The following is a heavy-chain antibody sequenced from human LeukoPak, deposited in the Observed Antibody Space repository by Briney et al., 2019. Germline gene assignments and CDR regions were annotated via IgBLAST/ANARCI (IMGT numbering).Heavy chain of an antibody. CDR2: IYYTGTT. J-gene: IGHJ3*01. CDR1: GGSISSDY. V-gene: IGHV4-59*08. D-gene: IGHD3-9*01. Sequence: SETLSLTCTVSGGSISSDYWSWIRQPPGKGLEWIGYIYYTGTTNYNPSLKSRVTISVDISKNHFSLKLSSVTAADTAVYYCASGYFGNAFDVWDQGTMVTVSS. CDR3: ASGYFGNAFDV.